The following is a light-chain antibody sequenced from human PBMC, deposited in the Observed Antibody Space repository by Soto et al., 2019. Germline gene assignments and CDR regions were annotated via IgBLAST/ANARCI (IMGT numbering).Light chain of an antibody. CDR1: QSVSSN. CDR3: HQRSSWPWT. J-gene: IGKJ1*01. CDR2: DAS. Sequence: EIVLTQSPATLSLSPGERATLSCRASQSVSSNLAWYQQKPGQAPRLLIYDASKRAAGIPARFSGSGSGPDFALTISSLEPEDFAVYYCHQRSSWPWTFGQGTKVDIK. V-gene: IGKV3-11*01.